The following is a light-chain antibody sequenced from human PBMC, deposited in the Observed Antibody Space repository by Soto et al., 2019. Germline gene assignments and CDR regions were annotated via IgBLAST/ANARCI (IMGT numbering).Light chain of an antibody. J-gene: IGKJ1*01. CDR1: QTISNW. CDR3: QQYDYSRT. Sequence: DIQMTQSPSTLSASVGDRVTITCRASQTISNWLAWYQQKPGKAPKLLMFDVSNLESGVPSRFSGSGSGTEFTLTISSLHSDDFATYYCQQYDYSRTFGQGTKVDIK. V-gene: IGKV1-5*01. CDR2: DVS.